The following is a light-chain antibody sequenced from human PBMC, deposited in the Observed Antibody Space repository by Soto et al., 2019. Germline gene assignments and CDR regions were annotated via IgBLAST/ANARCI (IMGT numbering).Light chain of an antibody. J-gene: IGLJ3*02. CDR3: QSYDASLNWV. CDR1: SSNIGAGYA. CDR2: TNT. V-gene: IGLV1-40*01. Sequence: QSVLTQPPSVSGAPGQRVTISCTGNSSNIGAGYAVHWYQLLPGAAPKLLIYTNTNRLSGLPDRFSGSRSGPSASLAITGLQAEDEGEYSCQSYDASLNWVFGGGTKLTVL.